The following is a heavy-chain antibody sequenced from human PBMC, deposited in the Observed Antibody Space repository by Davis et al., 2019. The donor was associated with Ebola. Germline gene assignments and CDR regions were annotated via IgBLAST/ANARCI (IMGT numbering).Heavy chain of an antibody. CDR2: INWNSDSI. D-gene: IGHD2-2*02. Sequence: GGSLRLSCAASGFTFSSYDMNWVRQAPGKGLEWVSGINWNSDSIVYADSVKGRFTISRDNAKNSLYLQMNSLRGEDTAFYYCAKGRTIPLALDFWGRGTLVTVSS. J-gene: IGHJ4*02. V-gene: IGHV3-9*01. CDR3: AKGRTIPLALDF. CDR1: GFTFSSYD.